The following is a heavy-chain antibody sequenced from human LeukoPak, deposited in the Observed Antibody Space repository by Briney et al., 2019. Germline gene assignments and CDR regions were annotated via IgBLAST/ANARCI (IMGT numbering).Heavy chain of an antibody. D-gene: IGHD5-18*01. CDR1: GGTFSSYA. J-gene: IGHJ6*02. Sequence: SVKVSCKASGGTFSSYAISWVRQAPGQGLEWMGGIIPIFGTANYAQKFQGRVTITADESTSTAYMELSSLRSEDTAVYYCARALDTAMVDDYYYYGMDVWGQGTTVTVSS. CDR2: IIPIFGTA. V-gene: IGHV1-69*01. CDR3: ARALDTAMVDDYYYYGMDV.